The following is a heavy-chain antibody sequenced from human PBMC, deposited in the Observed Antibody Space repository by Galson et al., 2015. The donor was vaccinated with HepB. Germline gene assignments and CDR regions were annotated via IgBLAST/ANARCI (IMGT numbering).Heavy chain of an antibody. D-gene: IGHD3-10*01. V-gene: IGHV3-23*01. CDR1: GFTFSSYA. Sequence: SLRLSCAASGFTFSSYAMSWVRQAPGKGLEWVSAISGSGGSTYYADSVKGRFTISRDNSKNTLYLQMNSLRAEDTAVYYCAKDGRISGRYSDKDDYWGQGTLVTVSS. J-gene: IGHJ4*02. CDR3: AKDGRISGRYSDKDDY. CDR2: ISGSGGST.